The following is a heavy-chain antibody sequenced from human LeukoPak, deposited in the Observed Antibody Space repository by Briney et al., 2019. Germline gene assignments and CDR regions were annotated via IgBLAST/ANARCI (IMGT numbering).Heavy chain of an antibody. CDR1: GGSISCHY. D-gene: IGHD2-21*01. V-gene: IGHV4-59*11. J-gene: IGHJ4*02. Sequence: SDTLSLTCTVSGGSISCHYWSWIRPSPGQGLEWIGYISYSGSTNYTPSLESRVTISVDTSKTQFSLKLCSVTAADTAMYYCVRGGDDNAMWRYYFDYWGQGTLVSVSS. CDR2: ISYSGST. CDR3: VRGGDDNAMWRYYFDY.